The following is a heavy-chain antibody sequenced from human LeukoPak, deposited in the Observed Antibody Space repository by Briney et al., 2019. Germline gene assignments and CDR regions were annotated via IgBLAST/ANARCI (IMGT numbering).Heavy chain of an antibody. CDR3: ARDRGYGSATYPFDP. J-gene: IGHJ5*02. CDR1: GIAFSTYD. D-gene: IGHD3-10*01. V-gene: IGHV3-48*03. CDR2: ISSGGSTI. Sequence: PGGSLRLSCVVSGIAFSTYDMNWVRQAPGKWLEWVSYISSGGSTIDYADSVKGRYTIYRDNAKNSLYLQMNSLRAEDTAVYYCARDRGYGSATYPFDPWGQGTLVTVSS.